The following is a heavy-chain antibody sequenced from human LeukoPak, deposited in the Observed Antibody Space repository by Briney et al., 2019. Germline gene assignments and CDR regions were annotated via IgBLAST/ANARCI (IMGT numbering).Heavy chain of an antibody. CDR3: ARVSLLDDGGLGDY. Sequence: GGSLRLSCAASGITFSSYVMSWVRQAPGKGLEWVSTIRTSGGLTYYADSVKGRFTVSRDDSKNSLYLQMNSLRAEDTAVYYCARVSLLDDGGLGDYWGQGTLVTVSS. CDR2: IRTSGGLT. V-gene: IGHV3-23*01. CDR1: GITFSSYV. D-gene: IGHD4-23*01. J-gene: IGHJ4*02.